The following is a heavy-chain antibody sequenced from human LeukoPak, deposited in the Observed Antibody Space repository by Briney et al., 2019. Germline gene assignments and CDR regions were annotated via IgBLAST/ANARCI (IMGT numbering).Heavy chain of an antibody. CDR3: AREGNSGYYPY. CDR2: ISYDGSEK. D-gene: IGHD3-22*01. V-gene: IGHV3-30-3*01. CDR1: GLTFSSYP. Sequence: GGSLRLSCAAPGLTFSSYPMHWVRQAPGKGLEWVAVISYDGSEKHYADPVKGRFTISRGNSKNTLYLQMSSLRAEDTAMYYCAREGNSGYYPYWGQGILVTVSS. J-gene: IGHJ4*02.